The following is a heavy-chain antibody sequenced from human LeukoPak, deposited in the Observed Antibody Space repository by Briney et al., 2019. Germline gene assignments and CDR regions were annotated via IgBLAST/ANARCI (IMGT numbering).Heavy chain of an antibody. CDR1: GGSISSSSYY. Sequence: SETLSLTCTVSGGSISSSSYYWGWIRQPPGKGLEWIGSIYYSGSTYYNPSLKSRVTISVDTSKNQFSLKLSSVTAADTAVYYCARSWGWRMTWYFDLWGRGTLVTVSP. J-gene: IGHJ2*01. V-gene: IGHV4-39*07. CDR3: ARSWGWRMTWYFDL. CDR2: IYYSGST. D-gene: IGHD7-27*01.